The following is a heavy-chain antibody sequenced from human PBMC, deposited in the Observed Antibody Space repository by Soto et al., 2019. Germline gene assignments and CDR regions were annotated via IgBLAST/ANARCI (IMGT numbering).Heavy chain of an antibody. J-gene: IGHJ3*02. CDR3: ASFQPQYFGSSGPDRRAVDK. CDR1: GYSFTSYW. CDR2: IDHSDYYT. Sequence: GAAMKISCKGSGYSFTSYWISWVRQMPGKGLGWMGRIDHSDYYTNYSPSFHGHVTISADKSISTAYLQWSSLKSSDTAMYYCASFQPQYFGSSGPDRRAVDKWGQGTMDTVSS. D-gene: IGHD3-22*01. V-gene: IGHV5-10-1*01.